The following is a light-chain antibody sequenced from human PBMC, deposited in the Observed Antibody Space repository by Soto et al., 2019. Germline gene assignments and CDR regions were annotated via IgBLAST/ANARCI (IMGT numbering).Light chain of an antibody. CDR2: SAT. J-gene: IGKJ1*01. CDR3: QQYGSLPPWT. Sequence: EIVLTQSPGTLSLSPGERATLSCRASQIIDSRYLGWYQQKPGQAPRLLIYSATNRANGIPDRFSGSGSGTDFTLTISRLEPEDFGVYYCQQYGSLPPWTFGQGTKVDIK. V-gene: IGKV3-20*01. CDR1: QIIDSRY.